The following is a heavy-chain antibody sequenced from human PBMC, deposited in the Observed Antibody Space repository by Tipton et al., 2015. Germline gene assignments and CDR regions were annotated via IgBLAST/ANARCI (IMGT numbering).Heavy chain of an antibody. CDR3: ARIRGRYVMDS. V-gene: IGHV4-59*12. CDR2: TYYSGNT. CDR1: GGSISNYY. D-gene: IGHD3-16*01. J-gene: IGHJ4*02. Sequence: TLSLTCTVSGGSISNYYWGWIRQPPGKGLEWIGYTYYSGNTKYNPSLKSRVAISVDTSKNQFFLNLSSVTAADTAVYYCARIRGRYVMDSWGQGTLVTVSS.